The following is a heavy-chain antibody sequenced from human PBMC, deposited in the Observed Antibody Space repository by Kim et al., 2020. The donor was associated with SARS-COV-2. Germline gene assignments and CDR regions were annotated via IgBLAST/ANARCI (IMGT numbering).Heavy chain of an antibody. CDR3: ARDEGGFDY. V-gene: IGHV3-33*01. Sequence: SKKYYADSVKGRFTTSRDNSQNTLYLQMNSLRAEDTAVYYCARDEGGFDYWGQGTLVTVSS. J-gene: IGHJ4*02. CDR2: SKK.